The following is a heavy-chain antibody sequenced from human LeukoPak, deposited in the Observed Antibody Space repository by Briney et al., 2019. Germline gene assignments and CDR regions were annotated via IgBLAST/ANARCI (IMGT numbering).Heavy chain of an antibody. D-gene: IGHD6-6*01. CDR3: ARHFTSRSSSLNNWFDP. Sequence: GESLKISCKGSGYSFTSYWIGWVRQMPGKGLEWMGIIYPGDSDTRYSPSFQGQVTISADKSISTAYLQWSSLKASDTAMYYCARHFTSRSSSLNNWFDPWGQGTLVTVSS. J-gene: IGHJ5*02. V-gene: IGHV5-51*01. CDR2: IYPGDSDT. CDR1: GYSFTSYW.